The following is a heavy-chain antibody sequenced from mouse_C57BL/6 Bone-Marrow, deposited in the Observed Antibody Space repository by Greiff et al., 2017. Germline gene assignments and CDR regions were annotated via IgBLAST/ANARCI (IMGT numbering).Heavy chain of an antibody. CDR1: GFTFSHYW. CDR2: IRLKSDNSAT. V-gene: IGHV6-3*01. CDR3: TEGAWFAY. J-gene: IGHJ3*01. Sequence: EVKLVESGGGLVQPGGSMQLSCVASGFTFSHYWMNWVRQSPEQGLEWVAQIRLKSDNSATHYAESVKGRFTISRDYSKSRVYLQMNNLRADDTVMYYCTEGAWFAYWGQGTLVTVSA.